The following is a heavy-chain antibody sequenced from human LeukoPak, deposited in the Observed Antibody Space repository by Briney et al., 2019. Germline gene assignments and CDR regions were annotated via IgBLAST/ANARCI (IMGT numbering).Heavy chain of an antibody. CDR2: IFHSGNS. CDR1: SYTISSGSY. J-gene: IGHJ4*02. Sequence: SETLTLTCAVSSYTISSGSYWGWIRQSPGEGLELVGSIFHSGNSYYNPSLKSRLTMSVDTARNQLSLKLTSLTAADTALYYCARGNSLDNILYQNIDYWGQEILVTVSS. D-gene: IGHD3-16*01. V-gene: IGHV4-38-2*01. CDR3: ARGNSLDNILYQNIDY.